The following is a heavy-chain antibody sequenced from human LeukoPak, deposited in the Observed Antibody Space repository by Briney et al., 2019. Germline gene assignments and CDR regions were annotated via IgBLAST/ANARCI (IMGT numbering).Heavy chain of an antibody. Sequence: ASVKVSCKASGYTFTGYYMHWVRQAPGQGLEWTGWINPNSGGTNYAQKFQGRVTMTRDTSISTAYMELSRLRSDDTAVYYCARKFYYDSSGSPFIYWGQGTLVTVSS. V-gene: IGHV1-2*02. J-gene: IGHJ4*02. CDR2: INPNSGGT. CDR3: ARKFYYDSSGSPFIY. CDR1: GYTFTGYY. D-gene: IGHD3-22*01.